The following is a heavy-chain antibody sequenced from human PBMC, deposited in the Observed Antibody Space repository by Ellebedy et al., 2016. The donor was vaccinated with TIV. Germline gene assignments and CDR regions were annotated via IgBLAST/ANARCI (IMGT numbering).Heavy chain of an antibody. D-gene: IGHD4-23*01. CDR3: AGGSFTN. V-gene: IGHV4-39*01. CDR2: IDDSGNT. Sequence: SETLSLXXTVSGGSISRSSYFCGWIRQPPGKGLEWIRSIDDSGNTYYNPSLKGRVTISVETSKNQFSLNLSSVTAADTALYYCAGGSFTNWGQGILVTVSS. J-gene: IGHJ4*02. CDR1: GGSISRSSYF.